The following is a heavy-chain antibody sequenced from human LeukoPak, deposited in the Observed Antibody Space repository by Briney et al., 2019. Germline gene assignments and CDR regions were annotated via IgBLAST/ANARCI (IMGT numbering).Heavy chain of an antibody. CDR1: GYTFTSYD. V-gene: IGHV1-8*01. Sequence: GASVKVSCKASGYTFTSYDINWVRQATGQGLEWMGWMNPNSGNTGYAQEFQGRVTMTRNTSISTAYMELSSLRSEDTAVYYCARGLFNYYDSTAYYPLHYWGQGTLVTVSS. CDR2: MNPNSGNT. J-gene: IGHJ4*02. CDR3: ARGLFNYYDSTAYYPLHY. D-gene: IGHD3-22*01.